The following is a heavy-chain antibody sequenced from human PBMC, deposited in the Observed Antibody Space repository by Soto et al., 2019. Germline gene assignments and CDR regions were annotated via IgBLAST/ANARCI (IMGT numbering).Heavy chain of an antibody. Sequence: GGSLRLSCAASGFTFSSYAMHWVRQAPGKGLEWVAVISYDGSNKYYADSVKGRFTISRDNSKNTLYLQMNSLRAEDTAVYYCALWTHIVVVPAAIPYYFDYWGQGTLVTVSS. D-gene: IGHD2-2*02. J-gene: IGHJ4*02. V-gene: IGHV3-30-3*01. CDR3: ALWTHIVVVPAAIPYYFDY. CDR2: ISYDGSNK. CDR1: GFTFSSYA.